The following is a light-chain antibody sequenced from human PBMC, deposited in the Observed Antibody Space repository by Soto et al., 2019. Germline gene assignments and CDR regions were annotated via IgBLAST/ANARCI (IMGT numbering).Light chain of an antibody. V-gene: IGKV1-39*01. Sequence: IQLTHAPSSLSASVGDIGAITCLASQGIDSYLAWYQQKPGKAPNLLVYAASSLQSGVPSRFTGSGSGTDFTLTISSLQPEDFATYFCQQSYTTPITFGQGTRLEIK. J-gene: IGKJ5*01. CDR1: QGIDSY. CDR3: QQSYTTPIT. CDR2: AAS.